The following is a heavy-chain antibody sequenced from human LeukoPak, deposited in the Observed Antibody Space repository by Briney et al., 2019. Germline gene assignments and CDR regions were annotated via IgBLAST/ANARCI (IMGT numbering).Heavy chain of an antibody. CDR1: GGSFSGYY. V-gene: IGHV4-34*01. CDR3: ARVRGAVAGRFYYYYYGMDV. CDR2: INHSGST. J-gene: IGHJ6*02. D-gene: IGHD6-19*01. Sequence: TSSETLSLTCAVYGGSFSGYYWSWIRQPPGKGLEWIGEINHSGSTNYNPSLKSRVTISVDTSKNQFSLKLSSVTAADTAVYYCARVRGAVAGRFYYYYYGMDVWGQGTTVTVSS.